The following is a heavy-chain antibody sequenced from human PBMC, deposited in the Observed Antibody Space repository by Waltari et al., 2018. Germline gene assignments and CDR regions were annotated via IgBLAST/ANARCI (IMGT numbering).Heavy chain of an antibody. D-gene: IGHD6-13*01. Sequence: EVLLVESGRDLVQPRGSLRLSGGNSAISFSRYWVGWVRQSPGKGLEWVATIKHDGTDKYYVDSVKGRFTVSRDNAKSSLYLQMNSLRVEDTAIYYCARDQADGTIAYFEYWGQGTLVTVSS. CDR2: IKHDGTDK. J-gene: IGHJ4*02. CDR1: AISFSRYW. V-gene: IGHV3-7*01. CDR3: ARDQADGTIAYFEY.